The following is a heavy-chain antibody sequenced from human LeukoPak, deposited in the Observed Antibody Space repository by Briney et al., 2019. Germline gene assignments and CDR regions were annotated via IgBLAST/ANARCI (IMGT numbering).Heavy chain of an antibody. CDR2: IYYSGST. CDR1: GGSISSSSYY. V-gene: IGHV4-39*07. Sequence: SETLSLTCTVSGGSISSSSYYWGWIRQPPGKGLEWIGSIYYSGSTYYNPSLKSRVTISVDTSKNQFSLKLSSVTAADTAVYYCARVNIAVAGGDASDIWGQGTMVTVSS. J-gene: IGHJ3*02. CDR3: ARVNIAVAGGDASDI. D-gene: IGHD6-19*01.